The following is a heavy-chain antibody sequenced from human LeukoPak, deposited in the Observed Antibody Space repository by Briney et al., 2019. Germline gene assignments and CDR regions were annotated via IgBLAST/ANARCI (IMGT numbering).Heavy chain of an antibody. CDR2: ISYDGSNK. CDR3: ARDGYNALQFDY. V-gene: IGHV3-30-3*01. J-gene: IGHJ4*02. Sequence: GRSLRLSCAASGFTFSSYAMHWVRQAPGKGLEWVAVISYDGSNKYYADSVKGRFTISRDNAKNSLYLQMNSLRAEDTAVYYCARDGYNALQFDYWGQGTLVTVSS. CDR1: GFTFSSYA. D-gene: IGHD5-24*01.